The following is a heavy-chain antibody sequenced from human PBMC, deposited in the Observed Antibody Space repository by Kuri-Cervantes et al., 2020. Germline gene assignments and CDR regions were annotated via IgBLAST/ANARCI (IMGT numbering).Heavy chain of an antibody. CDR1: GFTVSSNY. J-gene: IGHJ6*02. CDR2: IYSGGST. D-gene: IGHD2-15*01. CDR3: ARDRGYCSGGSCYSYYYYGMDV. Sequence: GESLKISCAASGFTVSSNYMSWVRQAPGKGLEWVSVIYSGGSTYYADSVKGRFTISRDNSKNTLYLQMNSLRAEDTAVYYCARDRGYCSGGSCYSYYYYGMDVWGQGTTVTVSS. V-gene: IGHV3-53*01.